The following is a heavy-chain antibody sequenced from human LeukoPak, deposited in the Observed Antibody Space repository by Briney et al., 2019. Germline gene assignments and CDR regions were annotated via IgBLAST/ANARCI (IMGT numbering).Heavy chain of an antibody. J-gene: IGHJ6*02. CDR3: AKNIYYYDSSGYYYSGSHYYGMDV. D-gene: IGHD3-22*01. CDR1: GFTFSSYA. CDR2: ISGSGGST. Sequence: PGGSLRLSCAASGFTFSSYAMSWVRQAPGKGLEWVSAISGSGGSTYYADSVKGRFTISRDNSKNTLYLQMNSLRAEDTAVYYCAKNIYYYDSSGYYYSGSHYYGMDVWGQGTTVTVSS. V-gene: IGHV3-23*01.